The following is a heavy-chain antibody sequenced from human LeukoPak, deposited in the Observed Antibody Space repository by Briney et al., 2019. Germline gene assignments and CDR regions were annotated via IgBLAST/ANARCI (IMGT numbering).Heavy chain of an antibody. Sequence: ASVKVSCKPPRYTSTSYYMHRVPHALGQRLECMGWINPNSGGTKYAQTFQGRVTITRDTSISTAYIELSRLRSADTAVYYCARGDYYESSGRAFDIWGQGTMVTVSS. D-gene: IGHD3-22*01. CDR1: RYTSTSYY. V-gene: IGHV1-2*02. CDR3: ARGDYYESSGRAFDI. CDR2: INPNSGGT. J-gene: IGHJ3*02.